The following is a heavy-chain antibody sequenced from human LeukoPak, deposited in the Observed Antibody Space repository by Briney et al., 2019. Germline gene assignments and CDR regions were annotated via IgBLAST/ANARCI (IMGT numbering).Heavy chain of an antibody. J-gene: IGHJ5*02. V-gene: IGHV3-33*01. CDR2: IWYDGSNK. CDR1: GFTFSSYG. Sequence: PGGSLRLSCAASGFTFSSYGMHWVRQAPGKGLEWVAVIWYDGSNKYYADSVKGRFTISRDNSKNTLYLQMNSLRAEDTAVYYCASLGLYSSYLNNWFDPWGQGTLVTVSS. D-gene: IGHD6-6*01. CDR3: ASLGLYSSYLNNWFDP.